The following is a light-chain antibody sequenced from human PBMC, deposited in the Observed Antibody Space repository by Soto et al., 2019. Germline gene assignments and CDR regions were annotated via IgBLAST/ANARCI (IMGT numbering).Light chain of an antibody. CDR3: CSYGGSYTWV. Sequence: QSVLTQPRSVSGSPGQSVTISCTGTSSDVGGYNYVSWYQQHPGKAPKVMIYDVSKRPSGVPDRFSGSKSGNTASLTISGLQAEDEADYYCCSYGGSYTWVFGGGTKLTVL. J-gene: IGLJ3*02. CDR2: DVS. CDR1: SSDVGGYNY. V-gene: IGLV2-11*01.